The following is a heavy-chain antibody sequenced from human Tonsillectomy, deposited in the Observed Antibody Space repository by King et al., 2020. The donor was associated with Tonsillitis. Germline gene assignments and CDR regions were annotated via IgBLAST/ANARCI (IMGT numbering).Heavy chain of an antibody. CDR2: IKQEGREE. D-gene: IGHD4-11*01. CDR3: ARETGTVSTGYYYYYMDV. V-gene: IGHV3-7*03. Sequence: VQLVESGGGLVQPGGSLRLSCAASGFTFSSYWMTWVRQAPGKGLEWVANIKQEGREEYYVDSVKGRFTISRDSAKNSLYLQMNSLRAEDTAVYYCARETGTVSTGYYYYYMDVWGKGTTVTVSS. CDR1: GFTFSSYW. J-gene: IGHJ6*03.